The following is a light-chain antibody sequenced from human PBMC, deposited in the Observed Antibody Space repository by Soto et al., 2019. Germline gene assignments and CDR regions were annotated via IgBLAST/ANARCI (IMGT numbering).Light chain of an antibody. CDR3: SSYRSSNTYV. J-gene: IGLJ1*01. V-gene: IGLV2-14*01. CDR1: SRDVGGYNY. Sequence: QSVLAQPASVSGSPGQSITISCTGSSRDVGGYNYVSWYQQHPGKAPKLMICEVSNRPSGVSNRFSGSKSGNTASLTISGLQAEDEADYYCSSYRSSNTYVFGTGTKLTVL. CDR2: EVS.